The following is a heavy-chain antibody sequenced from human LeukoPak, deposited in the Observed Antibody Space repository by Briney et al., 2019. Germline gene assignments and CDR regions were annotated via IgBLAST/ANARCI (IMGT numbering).Heavy chain of an antibody. D-gene: IGHD2-21*01. V-gene: IGHV3-48*03. CDR3: AKGDHSGDDGDAFDI. J-gene: IGHJ3*02. Sequence: QPGGSLRLSCAASGFTFSSYEMNWVRQAPGKGLEWVSYISSSAATIYYADSVKGRFSISRDNAKNSLYLQMSSLRAEDTAVYYCAKGDHSGDDGDAFDIWGRGTMVTVSS. CDR2: ISSSAATI. CDR1: GFTFSSYE.